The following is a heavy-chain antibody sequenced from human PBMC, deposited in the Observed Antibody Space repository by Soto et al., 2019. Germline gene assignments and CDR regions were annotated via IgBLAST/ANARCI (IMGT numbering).Heavy chain of an antibody. D-gene: IGHD1-26*01. CDR1: GFTFSSYG. V-gene: IGHV3-33*01. J-gene: IGHJ1*01. CDR3: ARAGDSGSYFQH. CDR2: IWYDGSNK. Sequence: QVQLVESGGGVVQPGRSLRLSCAASGFTFSSYGMHWVRQAPGKGLEWVAVIWYDGSNKYYADSVKGRFTISRDNSQNTLYLQMNSLRAEDTAVYYCARAGDSGSYFQHWGQGTLVTVSS.